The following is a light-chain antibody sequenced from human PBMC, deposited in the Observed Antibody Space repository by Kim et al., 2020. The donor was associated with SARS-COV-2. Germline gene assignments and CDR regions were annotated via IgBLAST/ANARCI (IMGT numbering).Light chain of an antibody. CDR3: QQYNNWPYT. V-gene: IGKV3-15*01. CDR2: GAS. J-gene: IGKJ2*01. CDR1: QSVSSN. Sequence: VAAGKKATRSCRASQSVSSNLAWYQQKPGQAPRLLIYGASTRATDIPSRFSGSGSGTEFTLTISSLQSEDFAVYSCQQYNNWPYTCGQGTKLEI.